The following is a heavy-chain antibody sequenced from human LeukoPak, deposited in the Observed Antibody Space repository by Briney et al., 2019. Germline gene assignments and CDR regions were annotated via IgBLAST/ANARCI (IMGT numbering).Heavy chain of an antibody. CDR1: GGSISSYY. V-gene: IGHV4-59*08. Sequence: SETLSLTCTVSGGSISSYYWSWIRQPPGAGLEWIGYIFYSGSTNYNPSLKSQVTISVDTSKNQFSLKLRSVTAADTAVYYCASLPVGAAAGSRPFDYWGQGTLVTVSS. J-gene: IGHJ4*02. CDR2: IFYSGST. D-gene: IGHD6-13*01. CDR3: ASLPVGAAAGSRPFDY.